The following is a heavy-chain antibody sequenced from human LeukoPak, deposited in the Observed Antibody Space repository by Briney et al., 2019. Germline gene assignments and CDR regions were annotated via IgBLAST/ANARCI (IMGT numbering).Heavy chain of an antibody. J-gene: IGHJ3*02. Sequence: SETLSLTCSVSGGSISSSTYYWGWIRQPPGKGLEWIGSIYYSGSVNYNPSLKTRVTISADTSKNQLSLKLTSVTAADTALYYCARQGSGGRALDIWGQGTMVAVSS. CDR3: ARQGSGGRALDI. CDR2: IYYSGSV. V-gene: IGHV4-39*01. CDR1: GGSISSSTYY.